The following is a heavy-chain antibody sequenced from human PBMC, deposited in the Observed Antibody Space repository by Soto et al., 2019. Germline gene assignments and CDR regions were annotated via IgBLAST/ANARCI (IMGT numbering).Heavy chain of an antibody. V-gene: IGHV1-2*02. CDR3: ARMYSSSWLDY. CDR2: INPNSGGT. CDR1: GYTFTGYY. J-gene: IGHJ4*02. Sequence: ASVKVSCKASGYTFTGYYMHWVRQAPGQGLEWMGWINPNSGGTNYAQKFQGRVTMTRDTSISTAYMELSRLRSEDTAGYYCARMYSSSWLDYWGQGTLVTVSS. D-gene: IGHD6-13*01.